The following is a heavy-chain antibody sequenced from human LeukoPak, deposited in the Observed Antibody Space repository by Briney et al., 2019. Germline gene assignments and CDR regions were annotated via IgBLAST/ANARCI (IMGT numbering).Heavy chain of an antibody. CDR1: GGSISSYY. J-gene: IGHJ3*02. V-gene: IGHV4-59*12. D-gene: IGHD3-22*01. CDR3: ARDVITMIVVADAFDI. CDR2: IYYSGST. Sequence: PSQTLSLTCTVSGGSISSYYWSWIRQPPGKGLEWIGYIYYSGSTNYNPSLKSRVTISVDTSKNQFSLKLSSVTAADTAVYYCARDVITMIVVADAFDIWGQGTMVTVSS.